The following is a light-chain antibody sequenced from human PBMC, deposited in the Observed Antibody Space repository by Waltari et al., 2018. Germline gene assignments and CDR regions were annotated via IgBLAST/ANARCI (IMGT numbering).Light chain of an antibody. J-gene: IGLJ3*02. CDR2: EVN. CDR3: ASYSSSTTFVL. V-gene: IGLV2-14*01. CDR1: SSDIGGYKY. Sequence: QSALTQPASVSGSPGQSITISCTGSSSDIGGYKYVSWYQQFRGEAPKLIISEVNNRPSGVSNRFSGSKSDNTASLTISGLQAEDEADYFCASYSSSTTFVLFGGGTKLTVL.